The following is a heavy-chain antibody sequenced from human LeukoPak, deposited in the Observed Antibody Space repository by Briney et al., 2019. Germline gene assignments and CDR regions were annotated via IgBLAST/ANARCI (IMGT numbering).Heavy chain of an antibody. J-gene: IGHJ4*02. V-gene: IGHV3-74*01. CDR1: GNYW. Sequence: GGSLRLSCAASGNYWMHWVRQAPGKGLVWVSHINSDGSWTSYADSVKGRFTISKDNPKDTVYLQMNNLRAEDTAVYYCVSFYETYWGRGTLVTVSS. CDR2: INSDGSWT. D-gene: IGHD2-2*01. CDR3: VSFYETY.